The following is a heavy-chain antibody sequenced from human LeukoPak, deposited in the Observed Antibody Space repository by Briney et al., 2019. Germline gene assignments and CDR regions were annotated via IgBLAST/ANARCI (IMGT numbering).Heavy chain of an antibody. CDR3: ARAHPIWFGTIAFDY. CDR1: GGSISRNNYY. J-gene: IGHJ4*02. V-gene: IGHV4-39*07. CDR2: IYYSGST. Sequence: SETLSLTCTVSGGSISRNNYYWDWIGQPPGKGLEYIGSIYYSGSTYFNPSLKSRVTISVDTSKNQFSLKLSSVTAADTAVYYCARAHPIWFGTIAFDYWGQGTLVTVSS. D-gene: IGHD3-10*01.